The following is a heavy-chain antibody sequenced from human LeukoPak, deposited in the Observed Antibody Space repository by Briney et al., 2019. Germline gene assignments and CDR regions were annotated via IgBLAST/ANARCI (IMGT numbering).Heavy chain of an antibody. V-gene: IGHV3-23*01. CDR3: ANSNCSGGSCSWGFDY. CDR2: ISGSGCST. CDR1: GFTFSSYA. J-gene: IGHJ4*02. D-gene: IGHD2-15*01. Sequence: GGALTLSCAATGFTFSSYAMSWVRQAPGKEVEGVSAISGSGCSTYYADSVKGRFAISRDNSKNTLYLQMNSLRAEDTAVYYCANSNCSGGSCSWGFDYWGQGTLVTVSS.